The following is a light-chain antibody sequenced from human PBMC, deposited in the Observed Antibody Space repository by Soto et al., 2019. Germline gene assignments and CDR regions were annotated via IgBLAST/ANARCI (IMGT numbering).Light chain of an antibody. CDR1: SGHSSYA. J-gene: IGLJ2*01. Sequence: QPVLTQSPSASASLGASVKLTCTLSSGHSSYAIAWHQQQPEKGPRYLMKLNSDGSHSKGDGIPDRFSGSSSGAERYLTISSLQSEDEADYYCQTWGSGIPVVFGGGTKRTVL. V-gene: IGLV4-69*01. CDR2: LNSDGSH. CDR3: QTWGSGIPVV.